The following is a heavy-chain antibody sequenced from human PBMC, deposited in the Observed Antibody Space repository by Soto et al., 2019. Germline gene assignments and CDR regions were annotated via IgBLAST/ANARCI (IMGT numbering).Heavy chain of an antibody. J-gene: IGHJ3*02. Sequence: ASVKVSCKASGYTFTSYGISWVRQAPGQGLEWMGWISAYNGNTNYAQKLQGRVTMTTDTSTSTAYMELRSLRSDDTAVYYCARDWFTYYYDSSGYYYLDAFDIWGQGTMVTVSS. D-gene: IGHD3-22*01. V-gene: IGHV1-18*01. CDR1: GYTFTSYG. CDR3: ARDWFTYYYDSSGYYYLDAFDI. CDR2: ISAYNGNT.